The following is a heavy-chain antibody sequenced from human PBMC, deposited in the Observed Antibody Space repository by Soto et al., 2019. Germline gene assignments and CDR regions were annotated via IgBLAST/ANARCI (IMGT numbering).Heavy chain of an antibody. CDR2: IFYSGIT. CDR1: GGSISSSNYF. V-gene: IGHV4-39*01. D-gene: IGHD2-15*01. CDR3: ARQRRYCSGGNCYRYFDF. Sequence: SETLSLTCTVSGGSISSSNYFWGWIRQPPRKGLECIGSIFYSGITYYCPSLRSRVTISVDTSKNQFSLKLSSVTAADTAVYYCARQRRYCSGGNCYRYFDFWGQGSLVTVSS. J-gene: IGHJ4*02.